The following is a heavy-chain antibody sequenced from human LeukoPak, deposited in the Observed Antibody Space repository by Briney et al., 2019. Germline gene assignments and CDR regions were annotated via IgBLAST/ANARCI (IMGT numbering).Heavy chain of an antibody. V-gene: IGHV4-34*01. CDR3: ARVGIGPVVSSPVGPDY. Sequence: SETLSLTCAVYGGSFGGYYWSWIRQPPGKGLEWIGEINHSGSTNYNPSLKSRVTISVDTSKNQFSLKLSSVTAADTAVYYCARVGIGPVVSSPVGPDYWGQGTLVTVSS. CDR2: INHSGST. J-gene: IGHJ4*02. CDR1: GGSFGGYY. D-gene: IGHD4-23*01.